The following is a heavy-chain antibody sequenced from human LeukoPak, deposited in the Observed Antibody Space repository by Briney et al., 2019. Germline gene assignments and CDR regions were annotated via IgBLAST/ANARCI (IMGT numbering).Heavy chain of an antibody. CDR1: GGSISSYY. CDR2: IYTSGST. J-gene: IGHJ4*02. Sequence: SETLSLTCTVSGGSISSYYWSWIRQPAGKGLEWIGRIYTSGSTNYNPSLKSRVTMSVDTSKNQFSLKLSSVTDADTAVYYCARDRVGATTELFDYWGQGTLVTVSS. V-gene: IGHV4-4*07. CDR3: ARDRVGATTELFDY. D-gene: IGHD1-26*01.